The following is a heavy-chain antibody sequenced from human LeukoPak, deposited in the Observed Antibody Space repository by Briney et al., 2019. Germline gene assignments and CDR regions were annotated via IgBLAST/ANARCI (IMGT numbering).Heavy chain of an antibody. Sequence: GGSLRLSCAASGFAFSSYSMNWVRQAPGKGLEWVSYISSSSSTIYYADSVKSRFTISRDNAKNSLYLQMNSLRAEDTAVYFCARGRSYSLAIGYWGQGTLVTVSS. CDR3: ARGRSYSLAIGY. CDR1: GFAFSSYS. J-gene: IGHJ4*02. V-gene: IGHV3-48*01. CDR2: ISSSSSTI. D-gene: IGHD1-26*01.